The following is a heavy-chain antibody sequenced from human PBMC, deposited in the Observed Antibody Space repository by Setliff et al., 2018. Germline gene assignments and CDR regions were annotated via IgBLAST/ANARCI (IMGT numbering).Heavy chain of an antibody. J-gene: IGHJ6*02. D-gene: IGHD2-21*02. CDR3: ARNWVTAQHYYYGMDV. CDR1: GFTFSDYE. CDR2: ISGSSIVI. V-gene: IGHV3-48*03. Sequence: LRLSCAASGFTFSDYEMNWVRQAPGKGLEWLAYISGSSIVIHYADSVKGRFTVSRDNTKKSLYLQMDSLRAEDAAIYYCARNWVTAQHYYYGMDVWGQGTTVTVSS.